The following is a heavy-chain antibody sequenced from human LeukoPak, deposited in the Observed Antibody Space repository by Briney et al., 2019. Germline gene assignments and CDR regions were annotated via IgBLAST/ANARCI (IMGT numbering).Heavy chain of an antibody. J-gene: IGHJ4*02. V-gene: IGHV1-69*05. CDR1: GGTFSSYA. CDR2: IIPIFGTA. CDR3: ARDLGQYYYDSSGYYHGY. D-gene: IGHD3-22*01. Sequence: GASVKVSCKASGGTFSSYAISWVRQAPGQGLEWMGGIIPIFGTANYAQKFQGRVTITTDESTSTAYMELSSLRSDDTAVYYCARDLGQYYYDSSGYYHGYWGQGTLVTVSS.